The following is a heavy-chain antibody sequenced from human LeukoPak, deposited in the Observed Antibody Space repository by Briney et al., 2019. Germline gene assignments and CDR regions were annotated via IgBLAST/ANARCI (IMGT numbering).Heavy chain of an antibody. J-gene: IGHJ4*02. CDR1: GFTFSSYW. D-gene: IGHD6-13*01. V-gene: IGHV3-74*01. CDR3: GRGNIAAAGIPY. CDR2: INGDGSST. Sequence: GGSLRLSCAASGFTFSSYWMHWVRQAPRKGQVWVSRINGDGSSTTYVDSVMGRFTISRDNAKNTLYLQMNSVRAEDTAVYYCGRGNIAAAGIPYWGQGTLVIVSS.